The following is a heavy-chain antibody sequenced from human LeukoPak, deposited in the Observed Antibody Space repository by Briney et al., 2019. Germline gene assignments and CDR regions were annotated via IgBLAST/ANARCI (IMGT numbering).Heavy chain of an antibody. J-gene: IGHJ4*02. CDR3: AKQSYYYGSGSPNYFDY. D-gene: IGHD3-10*01. CDR1: GFTFSSYA. CDR2: ISGSGGST. Sequence: PGGSLRLSFAASGFTFSSYAMRWVRQAPGKGLEWVSAISGSGGSTYYADSVKGRFTISRDNSKNTLYLQMNSLRAEDTAVYYCAKQSYYYGSGSPNYFDYWGQGTLVTVSS. V-gene: IGHV3-23*01.